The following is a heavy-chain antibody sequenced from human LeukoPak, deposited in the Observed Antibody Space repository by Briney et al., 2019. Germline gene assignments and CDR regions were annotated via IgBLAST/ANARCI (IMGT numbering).Heavy chain of an antibody. CDR1: GGSISSGSYY. CDR3: ASEGTTFSSFDY. CDR2: IYTSGST. J-gene: IGHJ4*02. D-gene: IGHD1-1*01. V-gene: IGHV4-61*02. Sequence: SQTLSLTCTVSGGSISSGSYYWSWIRQPAGKGLEWIGRIYTSGSTNYNPSLKSRVTISVDTSKNQFSLKLNSVIATDTAVYYCASEGTTFSSFDYWGQGALVTVSS.